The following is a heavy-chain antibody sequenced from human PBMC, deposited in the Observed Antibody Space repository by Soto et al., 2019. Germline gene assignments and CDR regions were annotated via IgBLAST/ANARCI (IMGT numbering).Heavy chain of an antibody. V-gene: IGHV4-38-2*02. Sequence: PSETLSLTCAVSGYSISSGYYWGWIRQPPGKGLEWIGSIYHSGGTYYNPSLKSRVTISVDASKNQFSLKLSSVTAADTAVYYCAREYDFWSGYYIDWGQGTLVTVSS. CDR1: GYSISSGYY. J-gene: IGHJ4*02. D-gene: IGHD3-3*01. CDR3: AREYDFWSGYYID. CDR2: IYHSGGT.